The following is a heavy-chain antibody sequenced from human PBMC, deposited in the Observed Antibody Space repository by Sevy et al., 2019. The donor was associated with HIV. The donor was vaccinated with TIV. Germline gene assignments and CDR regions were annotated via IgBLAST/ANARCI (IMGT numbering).Heavy chain of an antibody. D-gene: IGHD1-26*01. CDR1: GGSISSSSYY. CDR3: ARHRGIVGATTSPFDI. Sequence: SETLSLTCTVSGGSISSSSYYWGWIRQPPGKGLEWIGSIYYSGSTYYNPSLKSRVTISVDTSKNQFSLELSSVTAADTAVYYCARHRGIVGATTSPFDIWGQGTMVTVSS. J-gene: IGHJ3*02. V-gene: IGHV4-39*01. CDR2: IYYSGST.